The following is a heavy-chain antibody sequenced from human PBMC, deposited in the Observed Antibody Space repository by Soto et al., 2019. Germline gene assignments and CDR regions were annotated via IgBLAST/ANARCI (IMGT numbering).Heavy chain of an antibody. Sequence: PSETLSLTCTVSGGSISSGGYYWSWIRQHPGKGLEWIGYIYYSGSTYYNPSLKSRVTISVDTSKNQFSLKLSSVTAADTAVYYCAGGGDPEYGMDVWGQGTTVTVS. CDR1: GGSISSGGYY. V-gene: IGHV4-31*02. CDR2: IYYSGST. CDR3: AGGGDPEYGMDV. D-gene: IGHD3-16*01. J-gene: IGHJ6*02.